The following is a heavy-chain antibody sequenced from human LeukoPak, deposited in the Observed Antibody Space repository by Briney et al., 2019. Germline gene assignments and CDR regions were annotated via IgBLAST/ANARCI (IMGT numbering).Heavy chain of an antibody. CDR1: GGTFSSYT. CDR3: ARYDRTASFDP. J-gene: IGHJ5*02. Sequence: ASVKVSCKASGGTFSSYTISWVRQAPGQGLEWMGRIIPILGIANYAQKFQGRVTITADKSTSTAYMELSSLRSEDTVVYYCARYDRTASFDPWGQGTLVTVSS. CDR2: IIPILGIA. D-gene: IGHD3-3*01. V-gene: IGHV1-69*02.